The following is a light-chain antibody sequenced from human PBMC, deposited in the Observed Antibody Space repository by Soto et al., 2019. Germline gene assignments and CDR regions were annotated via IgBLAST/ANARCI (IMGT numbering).Light chain of an antibody. V-gene: IGKV3-20*01. CDR3: QQYGRSPYT. CDR1: QSVSSSY. CDR2: GAS. Sequence: IVLTQSPGTLSLSPGERATLSCRASQSVSSSYLAWYEQKPGQAPRLLIYGASSSATGIPDRFSGSGSGTEFTLTISRLEPEDFAVYYCQQYGRSPYTFGQGTKLEIK. J-gene: IGKJ2*01.